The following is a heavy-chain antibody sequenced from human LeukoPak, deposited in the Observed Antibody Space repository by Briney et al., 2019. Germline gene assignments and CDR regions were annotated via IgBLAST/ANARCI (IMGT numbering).Heavy chain of an antibody. J-gene: IGHJ5*02. CDR2: IKQDGSEK. CDR3: ARDNRDIVVVVAARNNWFDP. CDR1: GFTFSSYW. D-gene: IGHD2-15*01. V-gene: IGHV3-7*05. Sequence: GGSLRLSCAASGFTFSSYWMSWVRQAPGKGLEWVANIKQDGSEKYYVDSVKGRFTIFRDNAKNSLYLQMNSLRAEDTAVYYCARDNRDIVVVVAARNNWFDPWGQGTLVTVSS.